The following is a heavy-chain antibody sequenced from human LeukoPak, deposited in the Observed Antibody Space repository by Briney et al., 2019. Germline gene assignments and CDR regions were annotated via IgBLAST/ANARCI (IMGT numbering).Heavy chain of an antibody. CDR1: GFTFSSYS. D-gene: IGHD3-16*02. CDR2: ISSSSSYI. Sequence: PGGSLRLSCAASGFTFSSYSMNWVRQAPGKGLEWVSYISSSSSYIYYADSVKGRFTISRDNAKNSLYLQMNSLRAEDTAVYYCARDYDYVWGSYRPGNYFDYWGQGTLVTVSS. V-gene: IGHV3-21*01. CDR3: ARDYDYVWGSYRPGNYFDY. J-gene: IGHJ4*02.